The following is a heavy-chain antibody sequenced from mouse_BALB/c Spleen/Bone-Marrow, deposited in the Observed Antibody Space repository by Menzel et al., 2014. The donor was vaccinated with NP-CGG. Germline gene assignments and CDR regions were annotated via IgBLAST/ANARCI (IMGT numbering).Heavy chain of an antibody. CDR3: ARDLLRTHFDY. CDR2: ISTYNGNT. J-gene: IGHJ2*01. Sequence: QVQLQQSGPEVVRPGVSGKISCKGSGYTFTGYDMHWVKQRHAKSLEWIGLISTYNGNTNYNQKFKGKAKMTVDKSPSTAYMKLPRSPSEDSAISYYARDLLRTHFDYWGQGTTPAVSS. V-gene: IGHV1-67*01. CDR1: GYTFTGYD. D-gene: IGHD1-1*01.